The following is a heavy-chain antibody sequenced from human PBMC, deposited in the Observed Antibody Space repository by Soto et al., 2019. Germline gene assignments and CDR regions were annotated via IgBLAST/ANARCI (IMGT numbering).Heavy chain of an antibody. Sequence: SETLSLTCTVSGGSVSSGSYYWSWIRQPPGKGLEWIGYIYYSGSTNYNPSLKSRVTISVDTSKNQFSLKLSSVTAADTAVYYCARGQQLGSIYYYYGMDVWGQGTTVTVS. CDR1: GGSVSSGSYY. CDR3: ARGQQLGSIYYYYGMDV. CDR2: IYYSGST. D-gene: IGHD6-6*01. V-gene: IGHV4-61*01. J-gene: IGHJ6*02.